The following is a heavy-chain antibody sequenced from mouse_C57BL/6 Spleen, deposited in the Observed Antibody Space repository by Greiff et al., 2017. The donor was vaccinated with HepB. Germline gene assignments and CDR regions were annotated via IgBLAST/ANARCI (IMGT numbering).Heavy chain of an antibody. CDR3: ARGIYYDYDDTWFAY. J-gene: IGHJ3*01. CDR1: GYTFTSYW. V-gene: IGHV1-55*01. CDR2: INPGSGST. D-gene: IGHD2-4*01. Sequence: QVQLQQPGAELVKPGASVKMSCKASGYTFTSYWTTWVKQRPGQGLEWIGDINPGSGSTNYNEKFKSKATMTVDTASSTAYMQLSSLTSEDSAVYYGARGIYYDYDDTWFAYWGQGTLVTVSA.